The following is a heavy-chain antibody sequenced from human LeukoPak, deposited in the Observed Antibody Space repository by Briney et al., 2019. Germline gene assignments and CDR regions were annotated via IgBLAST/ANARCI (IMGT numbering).Heavy chain of an antibody. CDR1: GFTFSTYW. D-gene: IGHD5-12*01. CDR2: IKQTGNEK. CDR3: TRGGTRLNSPFDY. J-gene: IGHJ4*02. Sequence: GGSLRLSCAASGFTFSTYWMTWVRQAPGKELEWVAHIKQTGNEKYYVGSVEGRFAISRDNAKNSLYLQMNSLRVEDTAVYYCTRGGTRLNSPFDYSGRGTLVTVSS. V-gene: IGHV3-7*01.